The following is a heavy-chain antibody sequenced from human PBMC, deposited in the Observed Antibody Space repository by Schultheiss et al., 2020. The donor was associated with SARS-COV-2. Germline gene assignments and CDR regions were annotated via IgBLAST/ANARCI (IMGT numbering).Heavy chain of an antibody. V-gene: IGHV3-48*03. CDR1: GFTFSSYE. CDR2: LTSSGISI. D-gene: IGHD3-22*01. CDR3: ARMGYDSRGYYSYAMDV. J-gene: IGHJ6*02. Sequence: GESLKISCAASGFTFSSYEMNWVRQAPGKGLEWVSSLTSSGISIFYAEFVRGRFTISRDNAKNSLYLQMNNLRADDTAVYYCARMGYDSRGYYSYAMDVWGQGTTVTVSS.